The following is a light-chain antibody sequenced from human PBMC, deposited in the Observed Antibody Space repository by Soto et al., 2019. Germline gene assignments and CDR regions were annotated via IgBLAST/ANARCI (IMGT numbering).Light chain of an antibody. V-gene: IGKV1-33*01. J-gene: IGKJ4*01. CDR2: DAS. CDR1: QDISNY. CDR3: QHYDNLPLT. Sequence: DIQMTQSPSSLSASVGDRVTITCQASQDISNYLNWYQQKPGKAPKLLIYDASNLETGVPSRFSGSGSGTDFTFTISSLQPDDIATYYCQHYDNLPLTFGGGTKVEIK.